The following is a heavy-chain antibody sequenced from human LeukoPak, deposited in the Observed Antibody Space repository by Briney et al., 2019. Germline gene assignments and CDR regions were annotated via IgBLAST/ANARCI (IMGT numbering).Heavy chain of an antibody. CDR3: ARGNSRSYCSGGSCYSMDV. D-gene: IGHD2-15*01. V-gene: IGHV3-7*04. Sequence: PGGSLRLSCAASGFTFSSYSMGWVRQAPGKGLEWVANIKQDGSEKYYVDSVKGRFTISRDNAENSLYLQLSSLRAEDTAVYYCARGNSRSYCSGGSCYSMDVWGQGTTVTVSS. J-gene: IGHJ6*02. CDR1: GFTFSSYS. CDR2: IKQDGSEK.